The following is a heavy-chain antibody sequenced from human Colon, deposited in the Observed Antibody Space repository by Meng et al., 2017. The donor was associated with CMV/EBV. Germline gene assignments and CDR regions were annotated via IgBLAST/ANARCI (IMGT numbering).Heavy chain of an antibody. V-gene: IGHV3-53*01. CDR3: VRSPGYYDSLGQNDY. CDR1: TVIVSRNY. CDR2: IYRDGST. D-gene: IGHD3-22*01. Sequence: EQLVEPGGGWMHLGGSLRLSCAVSTVIVSRNYMSWVRQAPGKGLEWVSGIYRDGSTFYADSVKGRFTISRDNSKNTLNLQMNSLRAEDTAVYYCVRSPGYYDSLGQNDYWGRGTLVTVSS. J-gene: IGHJ4*02.